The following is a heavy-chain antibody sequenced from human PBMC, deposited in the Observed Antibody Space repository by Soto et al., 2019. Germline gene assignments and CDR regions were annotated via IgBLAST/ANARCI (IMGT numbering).Heavy chain of an antibody. CDR3: AGLSVTGGVDV. V-gene: IGHV3-48*03. J-gene: IGHJ6*02. Sequence: EVRLEESGGGFVQPGGALRLSCVFSGLTSSGFGLNWVRQAAGKGLEWLSYISASGDTVDYIDSVRGRFTTSRDNAKQSLFLQMSALRVEDTAVYYCAGLSVTGGVDVWGQGTTVTVSS. CDR2: ISASGDTV. CDR1: GLTSSGFG. D-gene: IGHD2-21*02.